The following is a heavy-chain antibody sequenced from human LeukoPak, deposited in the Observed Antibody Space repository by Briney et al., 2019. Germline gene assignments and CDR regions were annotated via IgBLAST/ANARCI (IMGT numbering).Heavy chain of an antibody. D-gene: IGHD1-1*01. CDR1: GFTFSSYG. V-gene: IGHV3-30*18. CDR2: ISYDGSNK. J-gene: IGHJ4*02. CDR3: VKGTGYYFDY. Sequence: GGSLRLSCAASGFTFSSYGMHWVRQAPGKGLEWVAVISYDGSNKYYADSVKGRFTISRDNSKSTLYLQMNSLRAEDTAVYSCVKGTGYYFDYWGQGTLATVSS.